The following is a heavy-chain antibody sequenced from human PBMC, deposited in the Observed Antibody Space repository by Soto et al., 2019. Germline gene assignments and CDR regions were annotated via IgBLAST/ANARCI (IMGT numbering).Heavy chain of an antibody. V-gene: IGHV3-23*01. CDR2: LSSGGGST. CDR3: ARDGQYRTDGFAI. Sequence: EAQLLESGGELIQPGGSLRLSCAASGFTYSSHGMSWVRQAPGKGLEWIAGLSSGGGSTYYADSVKGRFTISRDNSKNTLDLIMNSLRVEDTALYYCARDGQYRTDGFAIWGQGTMVTVSS. CDR1: GFTYSSHG. J-gene: IGHJ3*02. D-gene: IGHD5-12*01.